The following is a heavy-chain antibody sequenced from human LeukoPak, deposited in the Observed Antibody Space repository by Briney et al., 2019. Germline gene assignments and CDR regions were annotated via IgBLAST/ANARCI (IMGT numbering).Heavy chain of an antibody. D-gene: IGHD3-10*01. V-gene: IGHV4-59*01. CDR1: GGSISSYY. CDR3: ARGTEVLLWFGESHYYGMDV. J-gene: IGHJ6*02. CDR2: IYYSGST. Sequence: SETLSLTCTVSGGSISSYYWSWIRQPPGKGLEWIGYIYYSGSTNYNPSLKSRVTISVDTSKNQFSLKLSSVTAADTAVYYCARGTEVLLWFGESHYYGMDVWGQGTTVTVSS.